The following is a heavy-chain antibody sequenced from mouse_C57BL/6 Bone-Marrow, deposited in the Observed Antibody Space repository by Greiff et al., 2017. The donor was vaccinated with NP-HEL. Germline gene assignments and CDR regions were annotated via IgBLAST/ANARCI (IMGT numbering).Heavy chain of an antibody. V-gene: IGHV1-81*01. CDR2: IYPRSGNT. CDR1: GYTFTSYG. Sequence: QVQLKQSGAELARPGASVKLSCKASGYTFTSYGISWVKQRTGQGLEWIGEIYPRSGNTYYNEKFKGKATLTADKSSSTAYMELRSLTSEDSAVYFCARRAQFRAMDYWGQGTSVTVSS. D-gene: IGHD3-1*01. J-gene: IGHJ4*01. CDR3: ARRAQFRAMDY.